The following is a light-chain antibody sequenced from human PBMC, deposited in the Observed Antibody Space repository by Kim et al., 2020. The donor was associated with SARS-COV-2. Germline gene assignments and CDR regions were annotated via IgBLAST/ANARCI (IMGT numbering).Light chain of an antibody. Sequence: EIVMTQSPATLSVSPGERATLSCRASQSVSSDLAWYQQKPGQAPRLLIYGASTRATGIPARFSGSGSGTEFTLTFSSLQSEDFAVYYCYKYNNWPPITYSQGTRLVI. CDR2: GAS. V-gene: IGKV3-15*01. J-gene: IGKJ5*01. CDR1: QSVSSD. CDR3: YKYNNWPPIT.